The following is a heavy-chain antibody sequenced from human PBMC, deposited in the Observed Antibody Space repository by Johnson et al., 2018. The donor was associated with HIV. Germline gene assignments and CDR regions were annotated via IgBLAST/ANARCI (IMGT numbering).Heavy chain of an antibody. V-gene: IGHV3-53*01. CDR2: IYSGGST. CDR1: GFTVSSNY. J-gene: IGHJ3*02. D-gene: IGHD6-19*01. CDR3: ARGPLASGWLKDAFDI. Sequence: VQLVESGGGLIQPGGSLRLSCAASGFTVSSNYMSWVRQAPGKGLEWLSVIYSGGSTYYADSLKGRFTISRDNSKNKVYLQMNSLRVEDTAVYYCARGPLASGWLKDAFDIWGQGTMVTVFS.